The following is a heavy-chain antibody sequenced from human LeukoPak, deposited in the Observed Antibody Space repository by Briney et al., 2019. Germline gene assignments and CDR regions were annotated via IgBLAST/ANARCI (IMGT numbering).Heavy chain of an antibody. D-gene: IGHD1-26*01. V-gene: IGHV2-70*11. J-gene: IGHJ4*02. CDR3: ARIYSVGVAPPV. Sequence: ESGPALLKPAQTLTLTGTFSGLALTTTGMGVSWIRQPAGKAVEWLARIDWDDDKYYSASLKTRLTISKDTSKNQVVLTMTNMDPVDTATYYCARIYSVGVAPPVWGQGTLVTVSS. CDR1: GLALTTTGMG. CDR2: IDWDDDK.